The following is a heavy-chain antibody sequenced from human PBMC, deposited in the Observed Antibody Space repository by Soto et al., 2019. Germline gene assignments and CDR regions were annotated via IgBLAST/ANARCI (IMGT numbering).Heavy chain of an antibody. V-gene: IGHV3-74*01. CDR3: AGGMAGLDV. J-gene: IGHJ6*02. CDR1: GLSFNIYW. Sequence: DVQLVESGGGVVQPGGSLRLSCAASGLSFNIYWMHWVRQVPGKGLVWLARINSDGSQTIYVDSVKGRFTISRDNAKNTVFLQMDSLRDEDTGVYYCAGGMAGLDVWGQGTTFTVSS. CDR2: INSDGSQT.